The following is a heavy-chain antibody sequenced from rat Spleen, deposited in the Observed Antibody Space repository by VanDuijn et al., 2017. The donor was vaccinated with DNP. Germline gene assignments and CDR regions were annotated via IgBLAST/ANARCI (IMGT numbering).Heavy chain of an antibody. J-gene: IGHJ2*01. Sequence: EVQLVESGGGLVQPGRSLKLSCEASGFTFSAYYMAWVRQAPAQGLEWVAYIGSAAYAPYYGDSVKGRFTISRDNAKSTLYLQMNSLRSEDMATYYCVRWNSGHFDYWGQGVMVTVSS. D-gene: IGHD4-3*01. CDR2: IGSAAYAP. V-gene: IGHV5-22*01. CDR3: VRWNSGHFDY. CDR1: GFTFSAYY.